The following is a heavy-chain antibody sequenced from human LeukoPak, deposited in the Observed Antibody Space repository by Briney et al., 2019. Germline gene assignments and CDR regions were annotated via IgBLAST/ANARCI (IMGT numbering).Heavy chain of an antibody. CDR1: GGTFSSYA. CDR3: ARGVVPAARGVFDY. Sequence: LVKVSCKASGGTFSSYAISWVRQAPGQGLEWMGGVIPIFGTANYAQKFQGRVTITADKSTSTAYMELSSLRSEDTAVYYCARGVVPAARGVFDYWGQGTLVTVSS. J-gene: IGHJ4*02. CDR2: VIPIFGTA. D-gene: IGHD2-2*01. V-gene: IGHV1-69*06.